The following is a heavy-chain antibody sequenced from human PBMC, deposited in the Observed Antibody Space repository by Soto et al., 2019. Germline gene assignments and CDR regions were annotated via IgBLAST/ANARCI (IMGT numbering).Heavy chain of an antibody. CDR1: GFTFSSYS. CDR2: ISSSSSTI. V-gene: IGHV3-48*01. J-gene: IGHJ4*02. CDR3: ARDAPPDDY. Sequence: EVQLVESGGGLVQPGGSLRLSCAASGFTFSSYSMTWVRQAPGKGLEWVSYISSSSSTIYDADSVKGRFTFSRDNDKNSQYLKMNSLGAEDTAVYYCARDAPPDDYWGQGTLVTVSS.